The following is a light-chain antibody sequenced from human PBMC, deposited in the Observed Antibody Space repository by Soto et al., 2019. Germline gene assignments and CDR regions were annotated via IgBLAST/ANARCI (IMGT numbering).Light chain of an antibody. CDR3: SSYTRSSTWV. CDR1: SSDIGGYNY. J-gene: IGLJ3*02. CDR2: EVS. Sequence: QSVLTQPASVSGSPGQSMTISCTGTSSDIGGYNYVSWYQQHPGKAPKVMIYEVSNRSSGVSNRFSGSKSGNTASLTISGLQAEDEADYYCSSYTRSSTWVFGGGTKLTVL. V-gene: IGLV2-14*01.